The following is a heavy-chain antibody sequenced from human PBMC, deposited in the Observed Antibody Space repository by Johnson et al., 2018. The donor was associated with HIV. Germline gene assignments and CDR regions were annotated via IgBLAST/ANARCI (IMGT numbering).Heavy chain of an antibody. CDR3: AKCIWGSSLIDAFDI. J-gene: IGHJ3*02. CDR2: INNNASSV. CDR1: GFTFSNAW. V-gene: IGHV3-48*01. Sequence: VQLVESGGGLVKPGGSLRLSCAASGFTFSNAWMSWVRQAPGKGLEWVSYINNNASSVYYADSVKGRFTISRDNSKNTLHLQMNSLRAEDTAVYYCAKCIWGSSLIDAFDIWGQGTMVTVSS. D-gene: IGHD6-13*01.